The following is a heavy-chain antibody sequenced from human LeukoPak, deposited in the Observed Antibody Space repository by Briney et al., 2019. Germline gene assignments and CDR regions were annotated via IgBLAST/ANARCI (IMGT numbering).Heavy chain of an antibody. J-gene: IGHJ4*02. D-gene: IGHD5-24*01. V-gene: IGHV3-66*01. Sequence: GGSLRLSCAASGFTVSSDYMSWVRQAPGQGLEWVSVIYSGGSTYYADFVKGRFSISRDNSKNTLYLQMNSLRAEDTALYYCASDYRYGYNAYWGQGTLVTVSS. CDR1: GFTVSSDY. CDR2: IYSGGST. CDR3: ASDYRYGYNAY.